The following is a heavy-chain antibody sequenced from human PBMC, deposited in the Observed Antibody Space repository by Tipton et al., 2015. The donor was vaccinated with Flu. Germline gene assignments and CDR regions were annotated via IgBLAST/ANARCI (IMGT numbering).Heavy chain of an antibody. CDR1: GGSISSSSYY. J-gene: IGHJ4*02. CDR3: ARLSYYDVDLKNFYFDY. CDR2: IYYSGST. Sequence: TLSLTCTVSGGSISSSSYYWGWIRQPPGKGLEWIGSIYYSGSTYYNPSLKSRVTISVDTSKSQFSLMLRSVTAADTAVYYCARLSYYDVDLKNFYFDYWGQGALVTVSS. V-gene: IGHV4-39*01. D-gene: IGHD3-10*02.